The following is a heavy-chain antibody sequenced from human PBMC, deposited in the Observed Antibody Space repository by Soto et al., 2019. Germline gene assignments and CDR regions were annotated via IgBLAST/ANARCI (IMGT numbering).Heavy chain of an antibody. CDR3: ARDRSGGRRYLDGHESSYGRDV. CDR2: IIPILGIA. V-gene: IGHV1-69*08. J-gene: IGHJ6*01. CDR1: GGTFSSYT. D-gene: IGHD3-9*01. Sequence: QVQLVQSGAEVKKPGSSVKVSCKASGGTFSSYTISWVRQAPGQGLEWMGRIIPILGIANYAQKFQGRVTGTAAKSTSNAYMEVSSLRSEDTAVYYCARDRSGGRRYLDGHESSYGRDVWGQGTTVTVSS.